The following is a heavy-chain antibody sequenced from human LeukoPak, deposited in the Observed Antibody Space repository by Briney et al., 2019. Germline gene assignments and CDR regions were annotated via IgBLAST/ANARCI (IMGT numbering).Heavy chain of an antibody. D-gene: IGHD6-13*01. V-gene: IGHV3-30*18. CDR1: GFTFSDYY. CDR2: ISYDGGNK. CDR3: AKIGGGRRQQLAQYYFDY. Sequence: GGSLRLSCAASGFTFSDYYMSWIRQAPGKGLEWVAVISYDGGNKYSADSVKGRFTISRDNSKNTLYLQMNSLRAEDTAVYYCAKIGGGRRQQLAQYYFDYWGQGTLVTVSS. J-gene: IGHJ4*02.